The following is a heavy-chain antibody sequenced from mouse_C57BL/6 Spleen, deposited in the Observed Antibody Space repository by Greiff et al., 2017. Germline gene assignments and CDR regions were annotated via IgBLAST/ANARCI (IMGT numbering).Heavy chain of an antibody. J-gene: IGHJ4*01. V-gene: IGHV1-9*01. Sequence: QVQLQQSGAELMKPGASVKLSCKATGYTFTGYWIEWVKQRPGHGLEWIGEILPGSGSTNYNEKVKGKATFTADTSSNTAYMQLSSLTTEDSAIYYCARYLSTVVAYYYSMDYWGQGTSVTVSS. D-gene: IGHD1-1*01. CDR2: ILPGSGST. CDR3: ARYLSTVVAYYYSMDY. CDR1: GYTFTGYW.